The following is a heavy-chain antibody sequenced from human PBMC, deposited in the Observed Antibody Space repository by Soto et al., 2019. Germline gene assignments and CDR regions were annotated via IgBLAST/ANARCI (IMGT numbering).Heavy chain of an antibody. CDR1: GFTFSSYW. J-gene: IGHJ4*02. CDR3: ARGRPRPY. CDR2: INQDGSEK. V-gene: IGHV3-7*01. D-gene: IGHD6-6*01. Sequence: EVQLVESGGNLVQPGGSLRLSCAASGFTFSSYWMSWVRQAPGKGLEWVANINQDGSEKFYVDSVKGRFTISRDNAKNSLYLQMDSLRAEDTAVYHCARGRPRPYWGQGTLVTVSS.